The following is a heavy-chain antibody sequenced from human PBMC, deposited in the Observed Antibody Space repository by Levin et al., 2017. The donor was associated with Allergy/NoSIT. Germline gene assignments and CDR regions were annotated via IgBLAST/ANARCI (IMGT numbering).Heavy chain of an antibody. CDR2: IYSGGDT. CDR1: GFTVSNNY. CDR3: AREPWGEIGTRSDY. Sequence: LSLTCAASGFTVSNNYMSWVRQPPGKGLEWVSVIYSGGDTFHADSVKGRFTISRDNAKNTLYLQMNNLRAEDTAVYYCAREPWGEIGTRSDYWGLGTLVTVSS. D-gene: IGHD1-7*01. J-gene: IGHJ4*02. V-gene: IGHV3-66*01.